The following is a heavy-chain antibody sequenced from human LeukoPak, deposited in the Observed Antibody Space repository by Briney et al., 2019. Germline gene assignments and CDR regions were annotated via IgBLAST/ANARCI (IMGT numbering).Heavy chain of an antibody. J-gene: IGHJ3*02. CDR1: GFTFDDYA. Sequence: QPGRSLRLSCAASGFTFDDYAMHWVRQAPGKGLEWASGISWNSGSIGYADSVKGRFTISRDNAKNSLYLQMNSLRAEDTAVYYCARVRGMGIYSLDAFDIWGQGTMVTVSS. D-gene: IGHD3-10*01. CDR3: ARVRGMGIYSLDAFDI. V-gene: IGHV3-9*01. CDR2: ISWNSGSI.